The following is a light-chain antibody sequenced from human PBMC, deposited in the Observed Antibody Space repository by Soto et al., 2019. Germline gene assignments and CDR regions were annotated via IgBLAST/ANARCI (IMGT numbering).Light chain of an antibody. V-gene: IGKV3-20*01. CDR3: LQFDNSPLYT. CDR2: GAS. Sequence: EIVLTQSPATLSSFPGDRVTLSCRASQYINTRLAWYQHRPGQAPRLLIYGASTRATGIPDRFSGSGSGTDFSLTISRLEPEDFAVYYCLQFDNSPLYTFGQGTKVEIK. CDR1: QYINTR. J-gene: IGKJ2*01.